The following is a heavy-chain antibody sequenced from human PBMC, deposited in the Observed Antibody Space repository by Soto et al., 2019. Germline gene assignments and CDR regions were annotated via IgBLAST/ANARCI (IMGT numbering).Heavy chain of an antibody. CDR1: GFTFSTYG. Sequence: QVQLVESGGGVIQPGRSLRLSCAASGFTFSTYGMYWVRQAPGKGLEWVAAISYDGSNKFYADSVKGRFTISRDKSKNSLYLQMNILRPEDTAVYYCAKDRWSLLEWLKDYGMDVWGQGTTVTVSS. V-gene: IGHV3-30*18. CDR3: AKDRWSLLEWLKDYGMDV. CDR2: ISYDGSNK. D-gene: IGHD3-3*01. J-gene: IGHJ6*02.